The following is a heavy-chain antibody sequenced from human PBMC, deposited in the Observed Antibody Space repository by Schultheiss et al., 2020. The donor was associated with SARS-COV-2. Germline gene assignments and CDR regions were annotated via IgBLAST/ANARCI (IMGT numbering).Heavy chain of an antibody. CDR3: ARVPFGYRGFDM. V-gene: IGHV4-61*05. D-gene: IGHD3-10*01. J-gene: IGHJ3*02. Sequence: SQTLSLTCAVSGDSISSSSYYWGWIRQPPGKGLEWIGYIYYSGSTNYNPSLKSRVTISVDTSKNQFSLKLNSVTAADTAVYYCARVPFGYRGFDMWGQGTMVTVSS. CDR1: GDSISSSSYY. CDR2: IYYSGST.